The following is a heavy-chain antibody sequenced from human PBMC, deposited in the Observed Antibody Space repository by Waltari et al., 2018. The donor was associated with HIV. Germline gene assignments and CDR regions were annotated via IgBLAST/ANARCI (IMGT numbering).Heavy chain of an antibody. Sequence: QMQLQESGPGLVKPSETLSLTCTVSGGSITSSSNFWGWIRQPPEQGLEWIGSIYHDGSTHYDSTLKDSSLKRRVTISLDTSKNLFSLELTSVTATDTAIYYCASSYTYSVWGAFDTWGQGTMVTVSS. CDR3: ASSYTYSVWGAFDT. CDR1: GGSITSSSNF. D-gene: IGHD6-19*01. CDR2: IYHDGST. V-gene: IGHV4-39*02. J-gene: IGHJ3*02.